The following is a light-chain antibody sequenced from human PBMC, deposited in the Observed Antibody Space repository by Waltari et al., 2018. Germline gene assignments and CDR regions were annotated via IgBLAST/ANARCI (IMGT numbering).Light chain of an antibody. CDR3: QQYNSYSRT. V-gene: IGKV1-5*03. CDR1: QSISSW. J-gene: IGKJ1*01. Sequence: DIQMTQSPSILSASVGDSVTITCRASQSISSWLAWYQQKPGRAPNLLIYKASTVESGVPSRFSGSGSGTEFTLTISTLQPDDFATYYCQQYNSYSRTFGQGTKVEIK. CDR2: KAS.